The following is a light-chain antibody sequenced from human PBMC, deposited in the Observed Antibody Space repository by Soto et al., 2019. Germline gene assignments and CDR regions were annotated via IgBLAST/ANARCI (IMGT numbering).Light chain of an antibody. CDR2: GAS. J-gene: IGKJ1*01. V-gene: IGKV3-20*01. CDR3: QQYGSSLWT. CDR1: QSVSSGY. Sequence: EIVLTQSPGTLSLSPGERATLSCRASQSVSSGYLAWFQQKPGQAPRLLIYGASSRATGIPDRFSGSGSGTGFTLTISRLEPEDFAVYYCQQYGSSLWTLGQGAKVDIK.